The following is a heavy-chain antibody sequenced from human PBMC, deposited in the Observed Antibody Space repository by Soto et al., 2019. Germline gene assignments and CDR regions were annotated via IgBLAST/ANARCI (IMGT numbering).Heavy chain of an antibody. V-gene: IGHV3-7*01. D-gene: IGHD6-13*01. Sequence: EVQLVESGGGLVQPGGSLRLSCVDSGFTFSSYWMSWDRQAPVKGLEWVGNIKQDGSEENYVDSLKGRCTISRDNAKNSMYLQMNSLRAEDTAVYYCARIAATGRGWDVWGQGTTVGVSS. J-gene: IGHJ6*02. CDR2: IKQDGSEE. CDR1: GFTFSSYW. CDR3: ARIAATGRGWDV.